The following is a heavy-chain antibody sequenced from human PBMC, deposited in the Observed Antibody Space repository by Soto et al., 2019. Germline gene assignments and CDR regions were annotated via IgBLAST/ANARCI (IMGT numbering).Heavy chain of an antibody. CDR2: IQYSGST. J-gene: IGHJ5*02. D-gene: IGHD2-8*01. CDR1: GGSMSSGRHS. CDR3: AREGECAHGVCYGNSFDP. V-gene: IGHV4-30-2*01. Sequence: SETLSLTCAVSGGSMSSGRHSWSWIRQPPGKGLEWIGYIQYSGSTSYNPSLKSRVTMSVDTSKNQFSLQLTSVTAADTAVYYCAREGECAHGVCYGNSFDPWGQGTLVTVSS.